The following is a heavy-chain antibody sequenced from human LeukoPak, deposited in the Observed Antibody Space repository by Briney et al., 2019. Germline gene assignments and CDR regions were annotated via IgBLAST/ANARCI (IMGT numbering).Heavy chain of an antibody. CDR2: INPNSGGT. D-gene: IGHD2-21*01. V-gene: IGHV1-2*02. J-gene: IGHJ4*02. CDR3: ARASTPRVIASFDY. Sequence: ASVKVSCKASGYTFTGYYMHWVRQAPGQGLEWMGWINPNSGGTNYALKFQGRVTMTRGTSISTAYMELTRLRSVDTAVYYCARASTPRVIASFDYWGQGSLVTVSS. CDR1: GYTFTGYY.